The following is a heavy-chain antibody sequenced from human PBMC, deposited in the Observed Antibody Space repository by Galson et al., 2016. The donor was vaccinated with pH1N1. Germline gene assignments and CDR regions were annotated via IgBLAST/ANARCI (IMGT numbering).Heavy chain of an antibody. D-gene: IGHD3-9*01. CDR3: TRDGTDWSNNIDF. CDR2: ISSDGTET. Sequence: SLRLSCAGSGYTFSAFWMHWVRQVPGKGLEWISRISSDGTETFYVDAVKGRFTISRDNAKNTLYIQMTGLTVDDTAIYYCTRDGTDWSNNIDFWGQGTLVTVSS. CDR1: GYTFSAFW. V-gene: IGHV3-74*01. J-gene: IGHJ4*02.